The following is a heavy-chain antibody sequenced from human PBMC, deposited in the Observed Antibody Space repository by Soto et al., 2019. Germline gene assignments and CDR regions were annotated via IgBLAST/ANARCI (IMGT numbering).Heavy chain of an antibody. J-gene: IGHJ6*02. D-gene: IGHD2-15*01. CDR1: GFTFSSYA. V-gene: IGHV3-23*01. CDR3: AKPLKPRNYCSGGSCYSPRRRHHYYYGMDV. Sequence: QPGGSLRLSCAASGFTFSSYAMSWVRQAPGKGLEWVSAISGSGGSTYYADSVKGRFTISRDNSKNTLYLQMNSLRAEDTAVYYCAKPLKPRNYCSGGSCYSPRRRHHYYYGMDVWGQGTTVTVSS. CDR2: ISGSGGST.